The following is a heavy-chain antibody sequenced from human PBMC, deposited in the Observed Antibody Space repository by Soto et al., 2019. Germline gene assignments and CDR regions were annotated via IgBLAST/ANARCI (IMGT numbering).Heavy chain of an antibody. J-gene: IGHJ4*02. Sequence: QVQLQESGPGLVKPSETLSLPCTVSGGSISRAAYYWSWIRQHPGKGLEWIGSILPSGSTYYNPSLKSRVIISVDTSKNQSSLSLTSVTAADTAVYYCARENTYGSNFFDCWGQGALVTVSS. V-gene: IGHV4-31*03. CDR1: GGSISRAAYY. CDR2: ILPSGST. CDR3: ARENTYGSNFFDC. D-gene: IGHD5-18*01.